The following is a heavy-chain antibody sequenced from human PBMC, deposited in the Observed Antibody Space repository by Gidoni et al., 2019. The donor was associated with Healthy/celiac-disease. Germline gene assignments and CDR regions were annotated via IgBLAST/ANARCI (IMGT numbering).Heavy chain of an antibody. D-gene: IGHD2-8*01. CDR3: HSGALFDY. J-gene: IGHJ4*02. CDR1: GFTFSSYA. CDR2: ISGSGGST. V-gene: IGHV3-23*01. Sequence: EVQLLESGGGLVQPGGSLRLSCAASGFTFSSYAMSWVRQAPGKGLEWVSAISGSGGSTYYADSVKGRFTISRDNSKNTAVYYCAKVADIVLMVYAIHSGALFDYWGQGTLVTVSS.